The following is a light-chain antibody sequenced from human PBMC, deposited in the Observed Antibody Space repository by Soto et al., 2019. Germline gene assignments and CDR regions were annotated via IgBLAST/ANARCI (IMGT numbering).Light chain of an antibody. CDR3: HQYGSSHQT. Sequence: EIVLTQSPGTLSLSPGDRATLFCRASQSVSSTHLAWYHQKPGQAPRLLIYGASTRASGIPDRFSGSGSGTDFTLTISRLETEDFAVYYCHQYGSSHQTFGQGTKVEIK. CDR2: GAS. V-gene: IGKV3-20*01. J-gene: IGKJ1*01. CDR1: QSVSSTH.